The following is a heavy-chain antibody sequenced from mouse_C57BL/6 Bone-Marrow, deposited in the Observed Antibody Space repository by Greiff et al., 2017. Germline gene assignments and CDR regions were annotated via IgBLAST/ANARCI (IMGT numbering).Heavy chain of an antibody. D-gene: IGHD5-1*01. Sequence: EVQLQQSGAELVRPGASVKLSCTASGFNIKDDYIHWVKQRPEQGLEWIGWIDPEIGDTEYASKFQGKATITSDTSSTTAYLQLSSLTSEDADVYYCSSFESNYFDFWGQGTPLTVAS. CDR2: IDPEIGDT. V-gene: IGHV14-4*01. CDR3: SSFESNYFDF. CDR1: GFNIKDDY. J-gene: IGHJ2*01.